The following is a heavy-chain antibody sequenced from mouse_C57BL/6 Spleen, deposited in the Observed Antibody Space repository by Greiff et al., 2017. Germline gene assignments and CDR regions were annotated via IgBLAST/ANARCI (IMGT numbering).Heavy chain of an antibody. J-gene: IGHJ3*01. Sequence: EVQLVESGGGFVQPAESLTLSCESNEYEFPSHDMSWVRTTPAKRLELVAAINSDGGSTYYPDTMGRRFIISRDKTKKTLYLQMSSLRAEDTALYYWERHSSGYGAYWGQGTLVTVSA. CDR2: INSDGGST. D-gene: IGHD3-2*02. V-gene: IGHV5-2*01. CDR3: ERHSSGYGAY. CDR1: EYEFPSHD.